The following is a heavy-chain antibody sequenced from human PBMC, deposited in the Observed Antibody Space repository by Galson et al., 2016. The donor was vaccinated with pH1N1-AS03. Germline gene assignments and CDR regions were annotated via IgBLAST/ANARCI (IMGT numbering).Heavy chain of an antibody. J-gene: IGHJ6*02. D-gene: IGHD3-10*01. CDR3: ARGKWLGELAYYYYYGMDI. Sequence: SVKVSCKASGGSFSNFVFSWVRQAPGQGLEWMAGIFPFFGTANYTQKFQGRLTITADKSTSTTYMELKSLRSEDTAVYYCARGKWLGELAYYYYYGMDIGGQGTTVTVSS. V-gene: IGHV1-69*06. CDR1: GGSFSNFV. CDR2: IFPFFGTA.